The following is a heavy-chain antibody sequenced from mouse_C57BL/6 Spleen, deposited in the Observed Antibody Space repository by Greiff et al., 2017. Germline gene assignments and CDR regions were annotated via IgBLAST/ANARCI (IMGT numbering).Heavy chain of an antibody. CDR2: INPSNGGT. CDR3: SGTGEYGAWGNYYAMDY. Sequence: QVQLQQPGTELVKPGASVKLSCKASGYTFTSYWMHWVKQRPGQGLEWIGNINPSNGGTNYNEKFKSKATLTVDKSSSTAYMQLSSLTSAASAVYYCSGTGEYGAWGNYYAMDYWGQGTSLTVSS. V-gene: IGHV1-53*01. J-gene: IGHJ4*01. CDR1: GYTFTSYW. D-gene: IGHD1-2*01.